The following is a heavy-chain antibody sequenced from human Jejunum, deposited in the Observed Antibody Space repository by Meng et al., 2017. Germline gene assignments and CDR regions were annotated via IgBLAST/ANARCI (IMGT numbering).Heavy chain of an antibody. Sequence: GESLKISCAASGFTFRTSCMDWVRQAPGKGLEWVSSISWSSTYKYYADSVKRRFFISRDDADNSLYRQMNRLRADDTAMYYCARSVGIGSYAFEMWGQGTMVTVSS. V-gene: IGHV3-21*06. CDR1: GFTFRTSC. CDR2: ISWSSTYK. CDR3: ARSVGIGSYAFEM. J-gene: IGHJ3*02. D-gene: IGHD5/OR15-5a*01.